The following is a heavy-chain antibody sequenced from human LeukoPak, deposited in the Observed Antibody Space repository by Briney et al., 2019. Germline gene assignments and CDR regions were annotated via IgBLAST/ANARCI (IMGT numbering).Heavy chain of an antibody. CDR1: GGSFSGYY. Sequence: SETLSLTCAVYGGSFSGYYWSWIRQPPGKGLEWIGEINHSGSTNYNPSLKSRVTISVDTSKNQFSLKLSSVIAADTAVYYCAREVRSGRYFDWLTPWGQGTLVTVSS. V-gene: IGHV4-34*01. J-gene: IGHJ5*02. CDR2: INHSGST. D-gene: IGHD3-9*01. CDR3: AREVRSGRYFDWLTP.